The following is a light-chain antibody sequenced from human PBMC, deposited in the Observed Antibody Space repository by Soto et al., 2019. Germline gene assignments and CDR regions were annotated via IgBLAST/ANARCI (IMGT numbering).Light chain of an antibody. J-gene: IGLJ1*01. CDR3: TSFTSSTTYV. CDR2: EVS. Sequence: QSVLTQPASASGSPGQSITISCTGTSSDVGGYNYVCWYQHHPGKAPKLIISEVSNRPSGVSDRFSGSKSGNTASLTISGLQPEDEADYYCTSFTSSTTYVFGTGTKSPS. V-gene: IGLV2-14*01. CDR1: SSDVGGYNY.